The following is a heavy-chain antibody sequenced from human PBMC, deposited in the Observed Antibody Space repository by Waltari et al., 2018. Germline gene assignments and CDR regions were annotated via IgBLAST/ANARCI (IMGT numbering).Heavy chain of an antibody. J-gene: IGHJ6*02. Sequence: QVQLQQWGAGLLKPSETLSLTCAVHGGSFSGYYWSWIRQPPGKGLEWIGEINHSGSTNYNPSLKSRVTISGDTSKNQFSLKLSSVTAADTAVYYCARDRYYYGMDVWGQGTTVTVSS. V-gene: IGHV4-34*01. CDR2: INHSGST. CDR3: ARDRYYYGMDV. CDR1: GGSFSGYY.